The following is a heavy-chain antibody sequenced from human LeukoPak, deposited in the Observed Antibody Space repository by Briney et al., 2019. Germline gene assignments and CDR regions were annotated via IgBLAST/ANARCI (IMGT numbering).Heavy chain of an antibody. CDR1: GYTFTGYY. V-gene: IGHV1-2*02. Sequence: GASVKVSCKASGYTFTGYYIHWVRQAPGQGLEWMGWINPIIGDTQYAQHFQGRVTMTRDTSITTAYMELSSLRLDDTAIYYCVKDPLQLYYFDQWGQGTLVTVS. D-gene: IGHD1-1*01. J-gene: IGHJ4*02. CDR2: INPIIGDT. CDR3: VKDPLQLYYFDQ.